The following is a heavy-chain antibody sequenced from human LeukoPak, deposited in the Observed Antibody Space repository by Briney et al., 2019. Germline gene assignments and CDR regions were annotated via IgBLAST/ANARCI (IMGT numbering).Heavy chain of an antibody. D-gene: IGHD2-21*01. Sequence: SETLSLTCTVSGGSISSYYWSLIRQPPGKGLEWIGYIYYSGSTNYNPSLKSRVTISVDTSKNQFSLKLSSVTAADTAVYYCARLTIVGAFDIWGQGTMVTVSS. CDR2: IYYSGST. CDR1: GGSISSYY. CDR3: ARLTIVGAFDI. J-gene: IGHJ3*02. V-gene: IGHV4-59*01.